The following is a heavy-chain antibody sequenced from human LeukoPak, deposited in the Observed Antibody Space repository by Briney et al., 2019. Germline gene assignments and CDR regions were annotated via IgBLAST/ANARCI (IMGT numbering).Heavy chain of an antibody. V-gene: IGHV3-30*18. J-gene: IGHJ4*02. D-gene: IGHD5-12*01. CDR2: ISYDGSNK. CDR3: AKDSGYDTYYFDY. Sequence: GRSLRLSCAASGFTFSSYGMHWVRQAPGKGLEWVAVISYDGSNKYYADPVKGRFTISRDNSKNTLYLQMNSLRAEDTAVYYCAKDSGYDTYYFDYWGQGTLVTVSS. CDR1: GFTFSSYG.